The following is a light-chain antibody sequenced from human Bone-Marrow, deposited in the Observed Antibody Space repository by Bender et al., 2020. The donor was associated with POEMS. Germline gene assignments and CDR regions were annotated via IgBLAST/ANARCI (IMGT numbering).Light chain of an antibody. CDR2: EVS. Sequence: QSALTQPPSVSGSPGQSVTISCTGTSRDVGSYNRVSWYQQSPGTAPKPIIYEVSERPSGVPDRFSGSKSGNAASLAVSGLQADDEAEYFCSSYASISWVFGGGTKLTVL. V-gene: IGLV2-18*02. CDR3: SSYASISWV. J-gene: IGLJ3*02. CDR1: SRDVGSYNR.